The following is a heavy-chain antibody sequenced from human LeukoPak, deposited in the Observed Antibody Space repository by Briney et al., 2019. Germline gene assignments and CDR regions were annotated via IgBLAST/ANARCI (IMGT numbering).Heavy chain of an antibody. J-gene: IGHJ4*02. CDR2: IGGSGLDT. D-gene: IGHD2-21*01. CDR1: GFTFSSYV. CDR3: AKEGVILGPSHFDH. V-gene: IGHV3-23*01. Sequence: GGSLRPSCAASGFTFSSYVMTWVRQAPWKGLEWVSSIGGSGLDTYYPDSVKGRFFISRDNAKNTLYLQMNSLGAEDTAVYFCAKEGVILGPSHFDHWGQGTLVTVSS.